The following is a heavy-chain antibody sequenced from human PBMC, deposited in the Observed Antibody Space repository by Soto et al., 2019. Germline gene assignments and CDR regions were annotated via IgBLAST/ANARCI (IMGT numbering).Heavy chain of an antibody. CDR1: GGSISSGGYS. D-gene: IGHD3-3*01. CDR2: IYHSGST. J-gene: IGHJ4*02. V-gene: IGHV4-30-2*01. Sequence: PSETLSLTCTVSGGSISSGGYSWSWIRQPPGKGLEWIGYIYHSGSTYYNPSLKSRVTISVDRSKNQFSLKLSSVTAADTAVYYCARGALLRFFFDYWGQGTLVTVSS. CDR3: ARGALLRFFFDY.